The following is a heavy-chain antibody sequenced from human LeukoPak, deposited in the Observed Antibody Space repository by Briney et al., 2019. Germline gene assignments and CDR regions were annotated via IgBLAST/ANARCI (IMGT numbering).Heavy chain of an antibody. CDR2: ISSNGIYT. CDR1: GFTFSDYG. Sequence: PGGSLRLSCAASGFTFSDYGMYWVRQAPGKGLEHVSGISSNGIYTCYANSVKGRFTISRDNSKNTLYLQMGSLRAEDMAVYYCARGPTVITFNAFDVWGQGTMVTVSS. J-gene: IGHJ3*01. CDR3: ARGPTVITFNAFDV. D-gene: IGHD4-17*01. V-gene: IGHV3-64*01.